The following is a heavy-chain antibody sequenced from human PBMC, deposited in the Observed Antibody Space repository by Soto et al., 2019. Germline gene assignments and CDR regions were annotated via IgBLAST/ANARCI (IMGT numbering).Heavy chain of an antibody. Sequence: GGSLRLSCEASGFTFSGFDMHWVRQPTGRGLEWVSSIGTAGDTYYAVSVKGRFTISRDNAKNSLSLQMNSLRAGDMAVYFCAKSQEIGTHFFDSWGQGTQVTVSS. D-gene: IGHD6-13*01. CDR2: IGTAGDT. CDR3: AKSQEIGTHFFDS. CDR1: GFTFSGFD. V-gene: IGHV3-13*01. J-gene: IGHJ4*02.